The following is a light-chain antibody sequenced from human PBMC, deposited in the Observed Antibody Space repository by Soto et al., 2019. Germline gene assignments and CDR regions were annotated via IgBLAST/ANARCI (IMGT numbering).Light chain of an antibody. V-gene: IGLV1-40*01. J-gene: IGLJ2*01. CDR3: QSYDSSLSGYVV. Sequence: QSVLTQPPSVSGAPGQRVTISCTGRSSNIGAGYDVHWYQQLPGTAPKLLIYGNSNRPSGVPDRFSGSKSGTSASLAITGLQAEDEADYYCQSYDSSLSGYVVFGGGTTLTVL. CDR2: GNS. CDR1: SSNIGAGYD.